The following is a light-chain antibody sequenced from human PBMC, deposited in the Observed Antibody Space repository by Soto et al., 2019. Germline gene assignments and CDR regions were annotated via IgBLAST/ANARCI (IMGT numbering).Light chain of an antibody. J-gene: IGKJ4*01. CDR3: QQRTSWPLLT. CDR1: QSVGNS. V-gene: IGKV3-11*01. Sequence: DIVLTQSPATLSLSPGERASLSCRASQSVGNSLAWYQQKLGQPPRPLIYDASTRATGVPARFSGSGSGTDFTLTISSLEPEDFAVYYCQQRTSWPLLTFGGGTKVEIK. CDR2: DAS.